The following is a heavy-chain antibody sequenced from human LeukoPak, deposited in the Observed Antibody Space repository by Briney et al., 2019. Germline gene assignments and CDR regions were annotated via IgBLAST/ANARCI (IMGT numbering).Heavy chain of an antibody. Sequence: PGGSLRLSCAASGFTFDDYAMHWVWQAPGKGLEWVSGISWNSGSIGYADSVKGRFTISRDNAKNSLYLQMNSLRAEDTALYYCAKDRHWGQGTLVTVSS. J-gene: IGHJ4*02. CDR2: ISWNSGSI. CDR3: AKDRH. CDR1: GFTFDDYA. V-gene: IGHV3-9*01.